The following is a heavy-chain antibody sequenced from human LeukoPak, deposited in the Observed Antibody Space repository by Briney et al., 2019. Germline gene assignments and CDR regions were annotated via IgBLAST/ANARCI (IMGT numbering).Heavy chain of an antibody. CDR2: INPNSGGT. CDR1: GYTFTGYY. J-gene: IGHJ5*02. V-gene: IGHV1-2*02. D-gene: IGHD3-10*01. CDR3: ARSSWFGGRSEWRWFDP. Sequence: ASVKVSCKASGYTFTGYYMHWVRQAPGQGLEWMGWINPNSGGTNYAQNLQGRVTMTTDTSTSTAYMELRSLRSDDTALYYCARSSWFGGRSEWRWFDPWGQGTLVTVSS.